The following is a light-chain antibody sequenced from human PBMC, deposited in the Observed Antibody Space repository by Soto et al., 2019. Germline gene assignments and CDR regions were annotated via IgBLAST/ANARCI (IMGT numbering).Light chain of an antibody. V-gene: IGKV1-5*03. Sequence: DIQMTQSPSTLSASVGDRVTINCRASESISSWLAWYQQKPGEAPKLLIYKASSLESGVPSRFSGSGSGTEFTLTISSLQPDDFATYYCQQYNSYLYTFGQGTKLEFK. CDR1: ESISSW. CDR2: KAS. J-gene: IGKJ2*01. CDR3: QQYNSYLYT.